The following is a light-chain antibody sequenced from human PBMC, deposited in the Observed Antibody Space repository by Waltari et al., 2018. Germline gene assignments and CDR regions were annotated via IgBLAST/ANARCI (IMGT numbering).Light chain of an antibody. V-gene: IGKV3-15*01. CDR3: QQYNNWPWT. CDR1: QSVSNN. CDR2: GAS. J-gene: IGKJ1*01. Sequence: EIVMTQSPATLSVSPGERATLSCRASQSVSNNLAWYQQKPGQAPRLLIHGASTRATGIPARFSGSGSGTEFTLSISSMQSEDFAVYRCQQYNNWPWTFGQGTKVEIK.